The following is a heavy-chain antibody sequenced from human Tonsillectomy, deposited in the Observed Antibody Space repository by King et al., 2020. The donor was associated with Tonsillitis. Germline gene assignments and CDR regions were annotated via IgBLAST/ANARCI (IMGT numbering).Heavy chain of an antibody. V-gene: IGHV3-30*18. J-gene: IGHJ4*02. D-gene: IGHD2-21*01. CDR3: AKGCATGGNCFLVDY. Sequence: VQLVESGGGVVQPGRSLRLSCAASGFTFSSNGMHWVRQAPGKGLEWLAVMSYDGGNRYYADSVKGRFTISRDNSKNTLYLQMNSLRPEDTAVYYCAKGCATGGNCFLVDYWGQGTLVTVSS. CDR2: MSYDGGNR. CDR1: GFTFSSNG.